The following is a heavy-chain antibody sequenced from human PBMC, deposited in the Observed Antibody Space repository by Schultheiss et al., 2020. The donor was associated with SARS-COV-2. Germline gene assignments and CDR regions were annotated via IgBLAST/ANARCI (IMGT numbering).Heavy chain of an antibody. CDR3: ARGSYYYDSSRDAFDI. D-gene: IGHD3-22*01. CDR2: IYYTGNT. V-gene: IGHV4-59*01. CDR1: GGSITTYY. Sequence: SQTLSLTCTVAGGSITTYYWSWIRQPPGKGLEWIGNIYYTGNTNYNPSLKSRVTISVDTSKNQFSLKLSSVTAADTAVYYCARGSYYYDSSRDAFDIWGQGTMVTVSS. J-gene: IGHJ3*02.